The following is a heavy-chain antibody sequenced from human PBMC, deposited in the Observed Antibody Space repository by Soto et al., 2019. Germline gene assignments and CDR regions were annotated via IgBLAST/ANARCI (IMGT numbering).Heavy chain of an antibody. J-gene: IGHJ3*02. V-gene: IGHV3-74*01. Sequence: EVQLVESGGGLVQPGGSLRLSCAASGFAFSGYWMHWVRQAPGKGLVWVSRINSDGSSTNYADSVKGRITIFRDNAKSTLYLHMNSLRAEDTAVYYCVRGRHLMVVSAILGHGFEIWGQGTMVTVSS. CDR3: VRGRHLMVVSAILGHGFEI. CDR2: INSDGSST. D-gene: IGHD2-21*02. CDR1: GFAFSGYW.